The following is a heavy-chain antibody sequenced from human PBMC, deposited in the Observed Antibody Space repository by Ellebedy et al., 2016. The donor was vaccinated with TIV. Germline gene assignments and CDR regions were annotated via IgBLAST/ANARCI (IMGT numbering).Heavy chain of an antibody. CDR2: ISSTSSYI. CDR3: ARGGGYHNMDP. D-gene: IGHD3-10*01. Sequence: GGSLRLSCAASGFTFSSYTMNWVRQAPGKGLEWVSSISSTSSYIYYADSVKGRFTISRDNAKNSLYLQMNSLRAEDTAVYYCARGGGYHNMDPWGQGTTVTVSS. J-gene: IGHJ6*02. V-gene: IGHV3-21*04. CDR1: GFTFSSYT.